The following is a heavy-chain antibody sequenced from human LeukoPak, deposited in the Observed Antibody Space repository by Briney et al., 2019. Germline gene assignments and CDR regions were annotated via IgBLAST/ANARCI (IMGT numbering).Heavy chain of an antibody. CDR1: GGSISSYY. CDR3: ARNYLDCSGGSCYSRLFDY. V-gene: IGHV4-4*07. D-gene: IGHD2-15*01. Sequence: PSETLSLTCTVSGGSISSYYWSWIRQPAGKGLEWIGRIYTSGSTNYNPSLKSRVTMSVDTSKNQFSLKLSSVTAADTAVYYCARNYLDCSGGSCYSRLFDYWGQGTLITVSS. J-gene: IGHJ4*02. CDR2: IYTSGST.